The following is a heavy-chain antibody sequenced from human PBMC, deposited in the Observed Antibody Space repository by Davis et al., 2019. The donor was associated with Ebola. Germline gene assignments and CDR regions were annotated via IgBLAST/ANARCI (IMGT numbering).Heavy chain of an antibody. CDR1: WYCFTSYS. D-gene: IGHD1-26*01. J-gene: IGHJ4*02. Sequence: VESLNTHCQGSWYCFTSYSIGWVRQMPGKGLDWIGIIYPGDSDTRYSPSFQGQVTISADKSISTAYLQWINLKASDTAMYYCARHLGIEGKIDYWGQGTLVTVSS. V-gene: IGHV5-51*01. CDR3: ARHLGIEGKIDY. CDR2: IYPGDSDT.